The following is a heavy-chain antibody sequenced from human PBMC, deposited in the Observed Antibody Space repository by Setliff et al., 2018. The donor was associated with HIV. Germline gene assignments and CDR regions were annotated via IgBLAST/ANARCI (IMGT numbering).Heavy chain of an antibody. CDR2: INHSGGT. J-gene: IGHJ4*02. CDR1: GGSFSGYY. Sequence: LSLTCALYGGSFSGYYWSWIRQPPGKGPEWIGEINHSGGTNYNPSLKSRVTISVDTSKNQFSLKLSSVTAADTAVYYCARTGSGSYDYWGQGTLVTVST. V-gene: IGHV4-34*01. CDR3: ARTGSGSYDY. D-gene: IGHD1-26*01.